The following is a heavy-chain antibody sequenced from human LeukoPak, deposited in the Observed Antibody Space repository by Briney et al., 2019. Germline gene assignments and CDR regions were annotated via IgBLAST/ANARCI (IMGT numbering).Heavy chain of an antibody. CDR3: ARAFSGSGHYFYYMDV. J-gene: IGHJ6*03. CDR2: FIPMFGTA. CDR1: GGTFSSYA. Sequence: ASVKVSCKASGGTFSSYAISWVRQAAGQGLERMGGFIPMFGTANYAQKFQGRVTITTDESTSTAYMELSSLRSEDTAVYYCARAFSGSGHYFYYMDVWGKGTTVTVSS. V-gene: IGHV1-69*05. D-gene: IGHD3-10*01.